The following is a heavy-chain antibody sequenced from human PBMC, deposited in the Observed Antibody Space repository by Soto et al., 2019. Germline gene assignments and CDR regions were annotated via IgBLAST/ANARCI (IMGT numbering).Heavy chain of an antibody. D-gene: IGHD2-2*01. CDR3: ARVVVVPAADYYYYGMDV. Sequence: GASVKVSCKASGYTFTSYGISWVRQAPGQGLEGMGWISAYNGNTNYAQKLQCRVTMTTDTSTSTAYMELRSLRSDDTAVYYCARVVVVPAADYYYYGMDVWGQGTTVTVSS. J-gene: IGHJ6*02. V-gene: IGHV1-18*04. CDR1: GYTFTSYG. CDR2: ISAYNGNT.